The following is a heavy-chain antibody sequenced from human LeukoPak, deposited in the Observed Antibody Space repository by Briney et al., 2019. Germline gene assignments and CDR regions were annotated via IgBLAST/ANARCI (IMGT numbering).Heavy chain of an antibody. J-gene: IGHJ4*02. Sequence: GRSLRPSCAASGFTFSSYEMNWVRQAPGQGLEGLSYISSTGTNIYYADSVKGRFTISRSNAKNSLYLQMNSLGAEDTALYYCARDPPYSGHYFDYWGQGTLVTVAS. CDR1: GFTFSSYE. CDR3: ARDPPYSGHYFDY. CDR2: ISSTGTNI. V-gene: IGHV3-48*03. D-gene: IGHD1-26*01.